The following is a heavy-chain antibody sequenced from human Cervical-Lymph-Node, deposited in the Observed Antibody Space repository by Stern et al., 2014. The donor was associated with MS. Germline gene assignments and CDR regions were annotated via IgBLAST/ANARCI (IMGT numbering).Heavy chain of an antibody. D-gene: IGHD3-16*02. CDR3: ARGCRYLTCYDAFHL. Sequence: QVQLQQWGAGLLKPSETLSLTCGVYGVSFSDYYWSWIRQPPGKELEWIGEIHHSGSTDYSPSLKSRVTISLDTSKNQFSRRLSSVTAADTAVYYCARGCRYLTCYDAFHLWGQGTMVTVSS. CDR2: IHHSGST. J-gene: IGHJ3*01. V-gene: IGHV4-34*01. CDR1: GVSFSDYY.